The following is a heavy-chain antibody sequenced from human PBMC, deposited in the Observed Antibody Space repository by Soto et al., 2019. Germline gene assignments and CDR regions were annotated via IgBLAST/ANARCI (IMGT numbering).Heavy chain of an antibody. CDR1: GFTFSSYW. CDR3: ARARFPDYDILPPFDY. D-gene: IGHD3-9*01. V-gene: IGHV3-7*01. CDR2: IKQDGSEK. Sequence: PGGSLRLSCSASGFTFSSYWMSWVRQAPGKGLEWVANIKQDGSEKYYVDSVKGRFTISRDNAKNSLYLQMNSLRAEDTAVYYCARARFPDYDILPPFDYWGQGTLVTVSS. J-gene: IGHJ4*02.